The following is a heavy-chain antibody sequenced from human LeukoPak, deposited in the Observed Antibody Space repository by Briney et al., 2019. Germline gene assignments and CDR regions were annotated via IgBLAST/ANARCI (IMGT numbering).Heavy chain of an antibody. J-gene: IGHJ4*02. Sequence: GGSLRLSCAASGFTFSTYSMNWIRQAPGKGLEWVSYITSGSSKIYYADSVKGRFTISRDNAKNSLYLQMNSLRAEDTAVYYCVRDHCTGCGCHWSYWGQGTLVTVSS. V-gene: IGHV3-48*01. D-gene: IGHD2-8*02. CDR1: GFTFSTYS. CDR2: ITSGSSKI. CDR3: VRDHCTGCGCHWSY.